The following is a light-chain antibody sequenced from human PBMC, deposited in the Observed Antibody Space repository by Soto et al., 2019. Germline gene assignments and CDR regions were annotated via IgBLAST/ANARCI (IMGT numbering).Light chain of an antibody. Sequence: QSALTQPASVSGSPGQSITISCTGTSSDIGGYNYVSWYQQLPGKVPKLIIYDVSNRPSGVSDRFSGSKSVNAASQTISGLQTEAEAYYYCSSNTSTSTLYVLGTGIKLTVL. CDR3: SSNTSTSTLYV. V-gene: IGLV2-14*03. CDR2: DVS. CDR1: SSDIGGYNY. J-gene: IGLJ1*01.